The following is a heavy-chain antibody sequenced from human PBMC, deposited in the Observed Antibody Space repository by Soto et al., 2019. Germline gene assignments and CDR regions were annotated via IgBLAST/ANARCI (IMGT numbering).Heavy chain of an antibody. CDR1: GDTLTNYA. CDR2: IIPLFDSA. D-gene: IGHD3-3*01. J-gene: IGHJ4*02. Sequence: QVHLVQSVTEVKRPGSSLKVSCKTSGDTLTNYAISWMRQAPGQGLEWRGGIIPLFDSASYAQHSRDRVTISADKCTSRAYMELRSLTSEDTAVYYCAASTFLSGVSGYFHLAFWGQGTLVTVSS. V-gene: IGHV1-69*06. CDR3: AASTFLSGVSGYFHLAF.